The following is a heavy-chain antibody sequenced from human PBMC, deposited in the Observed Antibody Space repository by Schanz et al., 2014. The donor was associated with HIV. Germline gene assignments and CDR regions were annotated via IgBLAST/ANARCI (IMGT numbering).Heavy chain of an antibody. CDR1: GFSFSSYW. J-gene: IGHJ6*02. CDR2: ITLDGTEK. V-gene: IGHV3-7*01. D-gene: IGHD1-26*01. CDR3: AKIISGSPYYYYGLDV. Sequence: EVQLVQSGGGLVQPGGSLRVSCMASGFSFSSYWMSWVRQAPGKGLEWVASITLDGTEKYSMDSMKGRFTISRDNSNNTLYLQMNSLRAEDTAVYYCAKIISGSPYYYYGLDVWGLGTTVTVSS.